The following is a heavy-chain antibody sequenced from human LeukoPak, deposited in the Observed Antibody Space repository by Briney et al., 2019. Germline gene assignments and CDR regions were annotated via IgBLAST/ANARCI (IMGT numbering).Heavy chain of an antibody. CDR3: ARDLAAAGCFDY. J-gene: IGHJ4*02. CDR2: ISAYNGNT. Sequence: ASVKVSCKASGYTFTSYGISWVRQAPGQGLEWMGWISAYNGNTNYAQELQGRVTMTTDTSTSTACMELRSLRSDDTAVYYCARDLAAAGCFDYWGQGTLVTVSS. V-gene: IGHV1-18*01. CDR1: GYTFTSYG. D-gene: IGHD6-13*01.